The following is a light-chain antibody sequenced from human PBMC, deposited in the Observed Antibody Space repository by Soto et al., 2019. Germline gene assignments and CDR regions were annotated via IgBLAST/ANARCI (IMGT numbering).Light chain of an antibody. V-gene: IGKV1-33*01. CDR3: QHYDNLPPFT. Sequence: DIQMTQSPSSLSASVGARVSITCQASQDIRTSLSWFQQKPGRAPKLLIYGASNLETGVLSRFRGSGSGTDFTFTISSLQPEDIATYYCQHYDNLPPFTFGPGTKVDIK. J-gene: IGKJ3*01. CDR1: QDIRTS. CDR2: GAS.